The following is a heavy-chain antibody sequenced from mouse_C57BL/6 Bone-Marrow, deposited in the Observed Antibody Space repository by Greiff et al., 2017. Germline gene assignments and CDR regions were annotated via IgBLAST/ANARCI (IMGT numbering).Heavy chain of an antibody. D-gene: IGHD1-1*01. CDR3: ERKSPLYYYGSSAWFAY. CDR2: IRPNSGST. CDR1: GYTFTSYW. J-gene: IGHJ3*01. V-gene: IGHV1-64*01. Sequence: QVQLQQPGAELVKPGASVKLSCKASGYTFTSYWMHWVKQRPGQGLEWIGMIRPNSGSTNFNEKFKSKATLTVAKSSSTAYMQLSSLTSEDSAVYYCERKSPLYYYGSSAWFAYWGQGTLVTVSA.